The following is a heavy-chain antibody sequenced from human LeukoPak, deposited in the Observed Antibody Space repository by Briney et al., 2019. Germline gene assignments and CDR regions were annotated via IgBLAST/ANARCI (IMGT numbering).Heavy chain of an antibody. J-gene: IGHJ4*02. CDR3: TSRDGYNGDLDY. V-gene: IGHV3-73*01. CDR1: GFTFSGSA. CDR2: IRSKANSYAT. Sequence: PGGSLRLSCAAYGFTFSGSAMHWVRQASGKGLEWVGRIRSKANSYATAYAASVKGRFTISRDDSKNTAYLQMNSLKTEDTAVYYCTSRDGYNGDLDYWGQGTLVTVSS. D-gene: IGHD5-24*01.